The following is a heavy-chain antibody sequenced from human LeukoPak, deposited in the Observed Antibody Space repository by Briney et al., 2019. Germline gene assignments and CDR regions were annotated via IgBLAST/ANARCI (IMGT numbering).Heavy chain of an antibody. D-gene: IGHD3-22*01. V-gene: IGHV3-73*01. CDR3: TRHAYYYDNSGPGFDY. J-gene: IGHJ4*02. CDR2: IRSKAKSDAT. CDR1: GFTFSGSA. Sequence: PGGSLRLSCAASGFTFSGSAMHWVRQASGKGLEWVGRIRSKAKSDATAYAASVKGRFTISRDDSKNTAYLQMNSLKTEDTAVYYCTRHAYYYDNSGPGFDYWGQGILVTVSS.